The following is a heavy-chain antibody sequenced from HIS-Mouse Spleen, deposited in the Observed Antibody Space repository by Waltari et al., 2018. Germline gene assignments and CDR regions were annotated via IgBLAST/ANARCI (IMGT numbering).Heavy chain of an antibody. J-gene: IGHJ4*02. CDR2: IYSGGST. D-gene: IGHD3-10*01. V-gene: IGHV3-53*02. Sequence: VQLVETGGGLIQPGGSLRLSCAASGFTVSSNYMSWVRQAPGKGLEWVSVIYSGGSTYYADSVKGRFTISRDNSKNTLYLQMNSLRAEDTAVYYCARHYYYGSGSYYFDYWGQGTLVTVSS. CDR3: ARHYYYGSGSYYFDY. CDR1: GFTVSSNY.